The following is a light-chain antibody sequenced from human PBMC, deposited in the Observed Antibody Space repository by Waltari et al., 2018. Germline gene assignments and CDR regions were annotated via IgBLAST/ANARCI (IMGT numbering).Light chain of an antibody. V-gene: IGLV1-44*01. J-gene: IGLJ3*02. Sequence: QSVVTQPPSVSGTPGQRVTIPCSGSNSNIGSNDVNWYQQLPGTAPKLLIYNNNQRPSGVPDRFSCSKSGSSASLAISGLQSEDEGDYYCASWDDSLTGSWVFGGGTKLTVL. CDR1: NSNIGSND. CDR3: ASWDDSLTGSWV. CDR2: NNN.